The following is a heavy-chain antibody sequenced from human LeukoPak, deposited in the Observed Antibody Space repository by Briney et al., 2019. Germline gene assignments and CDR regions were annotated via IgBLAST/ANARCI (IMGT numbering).Heavy chain of an antibody. D-gene: IGHD4-17*01. CDR3: ARDLYYGDYVNWFDP. CDR1: GFTFSSYA. V-gene: IGHV3-30-3*01. CDR2: ISYDGSNK. J-gene: IGHJ5*02. Sequence: GGSLRLSCAASGFTFSSYAMHWVRQAPGKGLEGVAVISYDGSNKYYADSVKGRFTISRDNSKNTLYLQMNSLRAEDTAVYYCARDLYYGDYVNWFDPWGQGTLVTVSS.